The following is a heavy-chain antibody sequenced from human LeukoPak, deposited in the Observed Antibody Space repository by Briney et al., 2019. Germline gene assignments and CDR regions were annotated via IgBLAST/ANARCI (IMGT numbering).Heavy chain of an antibody. J-gene: IGHJ5*02. CDR2: ISSSGSTI. Sequence: GGSLRLSCAASGFTFSDYYMSWISQAPGKGLEWVSYISSSGSTIYYADSAKGRFTISRDNAKNSLYLQMNSLRAEDTAVYYCARIGSLGELSSWGQGTLVTVSS. V-gene: IGHV3-11*04. CDR1: GFTFSDYY. CDR3: ARIGSLGELSS. D-gene: IGHD3-16*02.